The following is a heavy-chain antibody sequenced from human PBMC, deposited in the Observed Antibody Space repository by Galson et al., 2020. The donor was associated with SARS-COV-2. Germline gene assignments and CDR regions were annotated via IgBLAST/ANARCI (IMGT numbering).Heavy chain of an antibody. D-gene: IGHD5-12*01. J-gene: IGHJ5*02. V-gene: IGHV5-51*01. CDR2: NYPGDSET. Sequence: GESLKTPCKGSGYSFTSYWNGWVRQMPGKGLEWGGINYPGDSETRHSPSCQGQIPIPADKSISTAYLQWSSLRTSDNAMYYCARHVRSGYGINWFDAWGQGTLVTVSS. CDR3: ARHVRSGYGINWFDA. CDR1: GYSFTSYW.